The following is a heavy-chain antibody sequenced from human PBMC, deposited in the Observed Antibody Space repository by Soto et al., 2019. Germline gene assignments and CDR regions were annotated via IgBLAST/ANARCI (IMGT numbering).Heavy chain of an antibody. Sequence: GGSLRLSCAASGFFFSTYAMTWVRQAPGRGLEWVSTILHDETPFYTDSVKGRFTISRDNVRGTLYLQMNGLRVEDAAQYYCAKDLFPTSGQRFFFESWGQGTLVTVS. D-gene: IGHD3-10*01. J-gene: IGHJ4*02. CDR3: AKDLFPTSGQRFFFES. CDR1: GFFFSTYA. CDR2: ILHDETP. V-gene: IGHV3-23*01.